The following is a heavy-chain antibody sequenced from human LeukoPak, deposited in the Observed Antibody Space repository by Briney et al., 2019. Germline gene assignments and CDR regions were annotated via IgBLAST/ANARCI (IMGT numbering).Heavy chain of an antibody. CDR1: GFTFSSYA. D-gene: IGHD3-9*01. CDR3: ARGLVDILTGYYYYDGMDV. Sequence: AGGSLRLSGAASGFTFSSYAMHWVRQAPGKGLKWVAVISYDGSNKYYADYVKGRFPISRDNSKNTLYLQMSSLRAEDTAVYYCARGLVDILTGYYYYDGMDVWGQGTTVTVSS. CDR2: ISYDGSNK. J-gene: IGHJ6*02. V-gene: IGHV3-30*04.